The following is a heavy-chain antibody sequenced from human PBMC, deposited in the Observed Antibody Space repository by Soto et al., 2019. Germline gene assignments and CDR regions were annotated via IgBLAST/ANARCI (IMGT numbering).Heavy chain of an antibody. CDR1: GCTFAYYY. J-gene: IGHJ4*02. D-gene: IGHD6-19*01. V-gene: IGHV1-46*03. Sequence: ASVKVSCKASGCTFAYYYMHSVRQDKGQGLEWMGIINPSGGSTSYAQKFQGRVTMTRDTSTSTVYMELSSLRSEGTAVYYCARAPGGYSSGWYYFDYWGQGTLVTVS. CDR2: INPSGGST. CDR3: ARAPGGYSSGWYYFDY.